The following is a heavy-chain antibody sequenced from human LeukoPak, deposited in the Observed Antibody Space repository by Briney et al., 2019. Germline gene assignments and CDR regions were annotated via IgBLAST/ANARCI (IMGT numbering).Heavy chain of an antibody. CDR3: ARDQDRWGGSSGSGY. J-gene: IGHJ4*02. D-gene: IGHD6-6*01. CDR2: ISYDGSNK. Sequence: GRSLRLSCAASGFTFSSYAMHWVRQAPGKGLEWVAVISYDGSNKYYADSVKGRFTISRDNSKNTLYLQMNSLRAEDTAVYYCARDQDRWGGSSGSGYWGQGTLVTVSS. V-gene: IGHV3-30-3*01. CDR1: GFTFSSYA.